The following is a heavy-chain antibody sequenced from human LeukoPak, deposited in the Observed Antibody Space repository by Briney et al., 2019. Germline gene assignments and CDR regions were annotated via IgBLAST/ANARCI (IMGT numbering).Heavy chain of an antibody. V-gene: IGHV4-59*01. CDR1: GGSFSGYH. J-gene: IGHJ3*02. CDR3: ARGSGDSSGYYNPAFDI. D-gene: IGHD3-22*01. Sequence: SETLSLTCAVYGGSFSGYHWTWIRQPPGKGLEWIGYIYYSGSTNYNPSLKSRVTISVDTSKNQFSLKLSSVTAADTAVYYCARGSGDSSGYYNPAFDIWGQGTMVTVSS. CDR2: IYYSGST.